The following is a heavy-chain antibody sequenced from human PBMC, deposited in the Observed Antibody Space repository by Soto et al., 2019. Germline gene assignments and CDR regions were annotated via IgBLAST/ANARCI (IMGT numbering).Heavy chain of an antibody. CDR1: GYTFTSYA. Sequence: QVPVVQSGGEVKKPGASVKVSCKASGYTFTSYAMHWVRQAPGQRLEWMGWINPGNGNTKNSQKFQGRVTITRDTFASTAYMELSSLRSEDTAVYYCARGASSVTTFYFDLWGRGTLVTVSS. J-gene: IGHJ2*01. CDR3: ARGASSVTTFYFDL. V-gene: IGHV1-3*01. D-gene: IGHD4-17*01. CDR2: INPGNGNT.